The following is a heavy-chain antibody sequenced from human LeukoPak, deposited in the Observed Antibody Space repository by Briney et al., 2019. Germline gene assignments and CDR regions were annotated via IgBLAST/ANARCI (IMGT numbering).Heavy chain of an antibody. Sequence: ASETLSLTCTVSGGSVSNSNYCRGWIRQPPRKQLEWIGSIDYSGSPLYNPSLKSRVTISVDTSKNQFSLKLSSVTAADTAVYYCARPLDCNYGGTAFDIWGQGTMVTVSS. CDR1: GGSVSNSNYC. CDR2: IDYSGSP. D-gene: IGHD4-23*01. CDR3: ARPLDCNYGGTAFDI. V-gene: IGHV4-39*01. J-gene: IGHJ3*02.